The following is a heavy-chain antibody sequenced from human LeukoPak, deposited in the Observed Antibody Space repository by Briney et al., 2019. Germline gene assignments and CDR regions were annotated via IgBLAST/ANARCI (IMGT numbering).Heavy chain of an antibody. CDR3: ARSGRDGYNPHFDF. CDR1: GGSISSGSYY. Sequence: TASETLSLTCTVSGGSISSGSYYWSWIRQPAGKGLQWIGRINTSGSTNYNPSLKSRVTMSEDMSKNQFFLEVSSVTAADTAVYYCARSGRDGYNPHFDFWGQGTLVTVSS. CDR2: INTSGST. J-gene: IGHJ4*02. D-gene: IGHD5-24*01. V-gene: IGHV4-61*02.